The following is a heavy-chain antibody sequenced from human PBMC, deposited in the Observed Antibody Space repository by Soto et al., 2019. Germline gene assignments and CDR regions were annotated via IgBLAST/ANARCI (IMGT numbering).Heavy chain of an antibody. D-gene: IGHD6-19*01. CDR1: GYTFSNYG. CDR2: ISGYTGNT. Sequence: QVQLVQSGAEVKKPGASVTVSCKTSGYTFSNYGINWVRQAPGQGLEWMGWISGYTGNTNYAQTVQGRVSMTTDTSKGTVYMELRSMKSDDTALSYCSRFVMVGGWFDPNYYHGVDVWGQGTTVTVSS. V-gene: IGHV1-18*01. CDR3: SRFVMVGGWFDPNYYHGVDV. J-gene: IGHJ6*02.